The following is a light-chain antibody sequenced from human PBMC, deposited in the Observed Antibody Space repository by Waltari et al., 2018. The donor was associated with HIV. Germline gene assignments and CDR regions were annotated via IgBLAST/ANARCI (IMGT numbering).Light chain of an antibody. CDR2: DFS. J-gene: IGLJ3*02. Sequence: QSAPPQPASVSGSPGQSITISCTGSSSAVGGSNYVSWYQQPPGKAPRLMIYDFSTRPSGVADRFSGSKSGDTASLTISGLQAEDEADYYCESYASTRFWVFGGGTRLTVL. CDR3: ESYASTRFWV. V-gene: IGLV2-14*03. CDR1: SSAVGGSNY.